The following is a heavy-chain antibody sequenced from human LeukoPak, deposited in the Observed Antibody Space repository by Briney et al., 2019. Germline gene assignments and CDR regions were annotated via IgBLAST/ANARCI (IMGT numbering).Heavy chain of an antibody. CDR1: GFAFDDYA. J-gene: IGHJ5*02. D-gene: IGHD6-19*01. V-gene: IGHV3-9*01. CDR2: SSWNSGSI. Sequence: GGSLRLSCAASGFAFDDYAMHWVRQAPGKGLEWVSGSSWNSGSIGYADSVKGRFTISRDNSKNTLYLQMNSLRAEDTAVYYCAKDTIAVAGTDDPWGQGTLVTVSS. CDR3: AKDTIAVAGTDDP.